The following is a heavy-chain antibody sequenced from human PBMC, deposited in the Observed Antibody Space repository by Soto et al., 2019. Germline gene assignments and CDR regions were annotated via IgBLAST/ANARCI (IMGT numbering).Heavy chain of an antibody. V-gene: IGHV3-73*02. D-gene: IGHD6-6*01. CDR3: TRQLYSSSSE. CDR2: IRSKANSYAT. J-gene: IGHJ4*02. Sequence: EVQLVESGGGLVQPGGSLKLSCAASGFTFSGSAMHWVRQASGKGLEGVGRIRSKANSYATAYAASVKGRFTISRDDSKNTAYLKMNSLRTEDTAVYYCTRQLYSSSSEWGQGTLVTVSS. CDR1: GFTFSGSA.